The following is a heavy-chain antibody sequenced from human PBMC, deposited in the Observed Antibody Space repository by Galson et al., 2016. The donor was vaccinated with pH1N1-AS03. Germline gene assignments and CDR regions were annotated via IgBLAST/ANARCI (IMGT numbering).Heavy chain of an antibody. CDR1: GYNFNTYW. J-gene: IGHJ3*01. D-gene: IGHD3-3*01. V-gene: IGHV3-7*03. Sequence: SGAEVKKPGESLKISCKGSGYNFNTYWMTWVRQAPGKGLDWVANIKQDGSETYSVGSVVGRFTISRDNAQNSLFLQMHSLRAEDTAVYYCARGKDFWSGYPDDPLDFWGQGTMVTVSS. CDR2: IKQDGSET. CDR3: ARGKDFWSGYPDDPLDF.